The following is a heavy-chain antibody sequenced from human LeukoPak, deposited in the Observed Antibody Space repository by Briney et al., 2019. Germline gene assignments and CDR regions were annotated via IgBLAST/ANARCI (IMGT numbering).Heavy chain of an antibody. Sequence: GASVKVSCKASGYTFTGYYMHWVRQAPGQGLEWMGRINPDSGGTNYAQKFQGRVTMTRDTSISTAYMELSRLRSDDTAVYYCARVQTYYDFWNPPFDYWGQGTLVTVSS. V-gene: IGHV1-2*06. CDR1: GYTFTGYY. CDR3: ARVQTYYDFWNPPFDY. CDR2: INPDSGGT. D-gene: IGHD3-3*01. J-gene: IGHJ4*02.